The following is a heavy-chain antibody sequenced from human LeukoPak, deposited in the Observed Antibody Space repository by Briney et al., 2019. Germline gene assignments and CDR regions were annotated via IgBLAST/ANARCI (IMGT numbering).Heavy chain of an antibody. CDR1: GGSISSYY. CDR2: IYYSGST. CDR3: ARTHAPKLRYFDW. V-gene: IGHV4-59*12. J-gene: IGHJ4*02. Sequence: SETLSLTCTVSGGSISSYYWSWIRQPPGKGLEWIGYIYYSGSTNYNPSLKSRVTISVDTSKNQFSLRLSSVTAADTAVYYCARTHAPKLRYFDWWGQGTLVTVSS. D-gene: IGHD3-9*01.